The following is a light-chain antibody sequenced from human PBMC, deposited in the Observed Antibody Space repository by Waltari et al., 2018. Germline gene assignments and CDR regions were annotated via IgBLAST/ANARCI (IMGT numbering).Light chain of an antibody. J-gene: IGKJ5*01. V-gene: IGKV3-15*01. Sequence: EVVMTQSPATLSVSPGERATLSCRASQSIYDHLAWYQHKPGQAPRLLIYRASTRGTGIPARFSGRRSGTEFTVTISSLQSEDSAVYYGQQYKRWPPITFGQGTRLEIK. CDR1: QSIYDH. CDR3: QQYKRWPPIT. CDR2: RAS.